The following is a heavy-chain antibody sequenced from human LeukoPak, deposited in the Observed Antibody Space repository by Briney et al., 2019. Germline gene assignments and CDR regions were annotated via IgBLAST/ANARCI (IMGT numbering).Heavy chain of an antibody. CDR2: ISSSSTM. J-gene: IGHJ3*02. D-gene: IGHD6-13*01. CDR1: GFTFSSYS. Sequence: GGSLRLSCAASGFTFSSYSMNWVRRAPGKGLEWVSYISSSSTMYYADSVKGRFTISRDNAKNSLYLQMNSLRAEDTAVYYCARTRSRIAAADAFDIWGQGTMVTVSS. V-gene: IGHV3-48*04. CDR3: ARTRSRIAAADAFDI.